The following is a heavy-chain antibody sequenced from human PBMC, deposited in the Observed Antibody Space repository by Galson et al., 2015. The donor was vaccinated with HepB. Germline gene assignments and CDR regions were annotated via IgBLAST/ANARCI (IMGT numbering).Heavy chain of an antibody. D-gene: IGHD6-13*01. CDR1: GYTFTSYY. Sequence: SVKVSCKASGYTFTSYYMHWVRQAPGQGLEWMRIINPSGGSTSYAQKFQGRVTMTRDTSTSTVYMELSSLRSEDTAVYYCAREQQQYYFDYWGQGTLVTVSS. V-gene: IGHV1-46*03. CDR2: INPSGGST. CDR3: AREQQQYYFDY. J-gene: IGHJ4*02.